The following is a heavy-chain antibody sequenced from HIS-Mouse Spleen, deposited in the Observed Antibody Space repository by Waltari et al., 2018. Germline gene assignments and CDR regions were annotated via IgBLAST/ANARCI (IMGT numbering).Heavy chain of an antibody. V-gene: IGHV4-39*07. Sequence: QLQLQESGPGLVKPSEPLSLTCTVSGGSISSSSYHWGWIRQPPGKGLEWIGSIYYSGSTYYNPSLKSRVTISVDTSKNQFSLKLSSVTAADTAVYYCALISGLDRSSSWTKVDYWGQGTLVTVSS. J-gene: IGHJ4*02. D-gene: IGHD6-13*01. CDR3: ALISGLDRSSSWTKVDY. CDR1: GGSISSSSYH. CDR2: IYYSGST.